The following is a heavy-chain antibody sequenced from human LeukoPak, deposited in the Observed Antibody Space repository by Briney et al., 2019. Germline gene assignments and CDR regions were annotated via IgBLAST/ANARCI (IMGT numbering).Heavy chain of an antibody. Sequence: PGGSLRLSCAASGFTFSSYEMNWVRQAPGKGLEWVSYISSSGSTIYYADSVKGRFTISRDNAKNSLYLQMNSLRAEDTAVYYCARAPPYSSSWYYYYGMDVWGKRTTVTVSS. CDR1: GFTFSSYE. J-gene: IGHJ6*04. CDR2: ISSSGSTI. D-gene: IGHD6-13*01. CDR3: ARAPPYSSSWYYYYGMDV. V-gene: IGHV3-48*03.